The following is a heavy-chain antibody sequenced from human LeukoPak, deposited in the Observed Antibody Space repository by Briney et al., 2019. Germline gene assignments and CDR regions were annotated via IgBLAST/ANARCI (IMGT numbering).Heavy chain of an antibody. D-gene: IGHD2-8*01. CDR2: ISGSGGST. Sequence: PGESLRLSCAASGFTFSSYAMSWVRQAPGKGLEWVSAISGSGGSTYYADSVKGRFTISRDNSKNTLYLQMNSLRAEDTAVYYCAKDQGNIVLMVYAHFDYWGQGTLVTVSS. CDR1: GFTFSSYA. V-gene: IGHV3-23*01. J-gene: IGHJ4*02. CDR3: AKDQGNIVLMVYAHFDY.